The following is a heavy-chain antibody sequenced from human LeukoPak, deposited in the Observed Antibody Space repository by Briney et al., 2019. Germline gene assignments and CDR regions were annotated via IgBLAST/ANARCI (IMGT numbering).Heavy chain of an antibody. CDR3: ARRSRRGTAVAGTGFDY. CDR2: IYYSGST. Sequence: SETLSLTCTVSGGSISSSSYYWGWLRPPPGKGLVWIGCIYYSGSTYYNPSLKSRVTISVDTSKNQFSLKLSSVTAADTAVYYCARRSRRGTAVAGTGFDYWGQGTLVTVSS. D-gene: IGHD6-19*01. V-gene: IGHV4-39*07. CDR1: GGSISSSSYY. J-gene: IGHJ4*02.